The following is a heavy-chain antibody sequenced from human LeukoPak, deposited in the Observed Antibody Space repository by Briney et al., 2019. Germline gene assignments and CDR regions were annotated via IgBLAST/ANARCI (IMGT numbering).Heavy chain of an antibody. J-gene: IGHJ5*02. V-gene: IGHV4-39*07. CDR1: GGSITSSSYY. CDR3: ARGHDYYRSGRQSWLDP. Sequence: SETLSLTCTVSGGSITSSSYYWGWIRQPPGKGLQWIGSFYYSGSTYYNPSLKSRVTIYVDTSKNQFSLKLSSVTAADSAVYYCARGHDYYRSGRQSWLDPWGQGTLVTVSS. CDR2: FYYSGST. D-gene: IGHD3-10*01.